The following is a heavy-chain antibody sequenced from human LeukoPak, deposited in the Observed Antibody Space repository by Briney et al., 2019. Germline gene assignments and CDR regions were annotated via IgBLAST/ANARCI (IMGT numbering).Heavy chain of an antibody. CDR3: ARLWDSTGLYFYYYMDV. D-gene: IGHD6-19*01. CDR2: YHIGNT. Sequence: SETLSLTCTVSGVSIRGDTYYWGWIRQPPGRGLEWIGNYHIGNTYYNPSLKSRVTISEDTSKNQFSLRVNSVTAADTAVYYCARLWDSTGLYFYYYMDVWGEGTTVTVSS. V-gene: IGHV4-39*01. CDR1: GVSIRGDTYY. J-gene: IGHJ6*03.